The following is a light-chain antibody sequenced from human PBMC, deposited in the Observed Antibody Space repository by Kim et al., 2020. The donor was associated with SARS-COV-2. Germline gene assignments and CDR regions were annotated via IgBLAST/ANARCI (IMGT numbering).Light chain of an antibody. CDR3: QAWDSSTWV. V-gene: IGLV3-1*01. CDR2: QDI. J-gene: IGLJ3*02. Sequence: VSPGQTASITCAGDKLGDKYVSWYQQKSGQSPVLVMYQDIKRPSGIPERFSGSNSGNTATLTISETQTMDEADYYCQAWDSSTWVFGGGTQLTVL. CDR1: KLGDKY.